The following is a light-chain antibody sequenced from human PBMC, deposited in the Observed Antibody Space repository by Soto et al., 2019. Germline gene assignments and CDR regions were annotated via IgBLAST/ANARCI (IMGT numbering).Light chain of an antibody. J-gene: IGKJ4*01. Sequence: EIMMTQYPATVSVSPGERATLSCRASQSIRTNVAWYQQKPGQALRLLIYDASTRATGLSSRFSGSGSGTEFTLTISSLQSEDVAIYYCQQYNDWPPLTFGGGTRLEI. V-gene: IGKV3-15*01. CDR2: DAS. CDR3: QQYNDWPPLT. CDR1: QSIRTN.